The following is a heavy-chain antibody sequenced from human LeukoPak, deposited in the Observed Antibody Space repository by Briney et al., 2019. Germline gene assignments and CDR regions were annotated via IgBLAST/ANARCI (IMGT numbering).Heavy chain of an antibody. CDR1: GYTFTGYY. V-gene: IGHV1-2*02. CDR2: INPNSGGT. J-gene: IGHJ6*03. Sequence: ASVKVSCKASGYTFTGYYMHWVRQAPGQGLEWMGWINPNSGGTNYAQKFQGRVTMTRDTSISTAYMELSRLRSDDTAVYYCARDPYYYYYYMDVWGNGTKVTVSS. CDR3: ARDPYYYYYYMDV.